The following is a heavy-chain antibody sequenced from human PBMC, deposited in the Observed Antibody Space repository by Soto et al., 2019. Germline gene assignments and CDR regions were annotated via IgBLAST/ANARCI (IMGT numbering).Heavy chain of an antibody. J-gene: IGHJ4*02. CDR1: GDTFNFYS. Sequence: QVQLVQSGAEVKRPGSSVKVSCKASGDTFNFYSINWVRQAPGLGLEWMGRVNPIVSMSNYAQKFQGRVMRTADKSTSTAYMELSILISEDTAIYYCASSYGSGYRAFDYWGQGALVTVSS. CDR2: VNPIVSMS. V-gene: IGHV1-69*02. CDR3: ASSYGSGYRAFDY. D-gene: IGHD3-10*01.